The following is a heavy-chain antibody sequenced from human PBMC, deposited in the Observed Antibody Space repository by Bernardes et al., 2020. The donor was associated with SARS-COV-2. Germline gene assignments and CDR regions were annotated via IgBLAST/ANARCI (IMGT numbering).Heavy chain of an antibody. CDR3: ARDGPIGYWSSTSCYYYYGIDV. CDR1: GFTFSSYW. CDR2: ITQDGSEK. D-gene: IGHD2-2*01. Sequence: GGSLRLSCVASGFTFSSYWMRWVRQAPGKGLEWVANITQDGSEKYYVDSVKGRFTISRDNAKNTLYLQMNSLRAEDTAVYYCARDGPIGYWSSTSCYYYYGIDVWGQGTTVTVSS. V-gene: IGHV3-7*03. J-gene: IGHJ6*02.